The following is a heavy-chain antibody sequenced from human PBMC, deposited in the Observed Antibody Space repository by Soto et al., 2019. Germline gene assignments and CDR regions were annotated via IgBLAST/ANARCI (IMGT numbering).Heavy chain of an antibody. CDR2: IFPSDSDT. V-gene: IGHV5-51*01. J-gene: IGHJ5*02. Sequence: GESLKISCRTSGYKFTSYCIAWVRQMPGKGLEWMGIIFPSDSDTRYSPSFQGQVTISADRSTSTVFLQWASLKASDTAVYFCPRKDKSGYFNWFDPWGQGTLLTVS. CDR1: GYKFTSYC. CDR3: PRKDKSGYFNWFDP. D-gene: IGHD3-22*01.